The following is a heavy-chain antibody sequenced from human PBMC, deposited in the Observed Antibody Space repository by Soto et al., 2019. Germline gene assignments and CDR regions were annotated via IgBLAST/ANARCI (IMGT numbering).Heavy chain of an antibody. Sequence: GASVKVSCKASGGTFSSYAISWVRQAPGQGLEWMGGIIPIFGTANYAQKFQGRVTITADESTSTAYMELSSLRSEDTAVYYCARDWGYCSGGSCYPSVGFPWFGPWGQGTLVTVSS. V-gene: IGHV1-69*13. CDR2: IIPIFGTA. CDR3: ARDWGYCSGGSCYPSVGFPWFGP. D-gene: IGHD2-15*01. CDR1: GGTFSSYA. J-gene: IGHJ5*02.